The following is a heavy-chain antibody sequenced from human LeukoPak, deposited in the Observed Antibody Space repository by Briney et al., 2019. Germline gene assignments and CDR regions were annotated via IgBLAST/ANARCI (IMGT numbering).Heavy chain of an antibody. V-gene: IGHV3-30*02. Sequence: PGGSLRLSCAASGFTFSSYGMHWVRQAPGKGLEWVAFIRYDEIDKYYADSVKGRFTISRDNSKNTLYLQVNSLRIEDTAVYYCAKDCCSGASPYHMDVWGKGTTVTVSS. D-gene: IGHD2-15*01. J-gene: IGHJ6*03. CDR2: IRYDEIDK. CDR3: AKDCCSGASPYHMDV. CDR1: GFTFSSYG.